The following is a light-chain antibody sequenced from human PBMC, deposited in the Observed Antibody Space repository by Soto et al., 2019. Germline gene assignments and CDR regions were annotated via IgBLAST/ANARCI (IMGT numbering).Light chain of an antibody. CDR1: QGIISN. Sequence: DTVMTQSPVTLSVSPGERVTLSCRASQGIISNLAWYQQKRGQAPRVLIYGASTRATGVPDRFSGSGSGTEFTLTITSLQSEDSAIYYCQHYYDWPRTFGQGTNVEIK. J-gene: IGKJ1*01. V-gene: IGKV3-15*01. CDR2: GAS. CDR3: QHYYDWPRT.